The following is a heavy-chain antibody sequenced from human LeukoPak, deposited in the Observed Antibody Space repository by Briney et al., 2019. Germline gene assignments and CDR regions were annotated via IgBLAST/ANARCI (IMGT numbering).Heavy chain of an antibody. Sequence: PGGSLRLSCAASGFTFSSYAMSWVRQAPGKGLEWVSAISGSGGSTYYADSAKGRFTISRDNSKNTLYLQMNSLRAEDTAVYYCVKYQGRTDCSSTSCYTYYGMDVWGQGTTVTVSS. J-gene: IGHJ6*02. D-gene: IGHD2-2*02. V-gene: IGHV3-23*01. CDR1: GFTFSSYA. CDR3: VKYQGRTDCSSTSCYTYYGMDV. CDR2: ISGSGGST.